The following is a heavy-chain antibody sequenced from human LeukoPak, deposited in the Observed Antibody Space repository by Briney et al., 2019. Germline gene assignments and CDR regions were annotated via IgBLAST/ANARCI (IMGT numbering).Heavy chain of an antibody. Sequence: SETLSLTCAVYGGSFSGYYWSWIRQPPGKGLEWIGEINHSGSTNYNPSLKSRVTISVDTSKNQFSLKLSSVTAADTAVYYCAINYYDSSGYLYYFDYWGQGTLVTVSS. J-gene: IGHJ4*02. CDR1: GGSFSGYY. V-gene: IGHV4-34*01. D-gene: IGHD3-22*01. CDR3: AINYYDSSGYLYYFDY. CDR2: INHSGST.